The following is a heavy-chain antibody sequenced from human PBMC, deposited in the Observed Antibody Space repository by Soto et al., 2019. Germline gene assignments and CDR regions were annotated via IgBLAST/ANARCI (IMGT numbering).Heavy chain of an antibody. CDR2: IWYDGTQK. CDR1: GFTFNTYS. D-gene: IGHD4-17*01. Sequence: GGSLRLSCEASGFTFNTYSMHWVRQPPGKGLEWLAAIWYDGTQKYYADSVKGRFIISRDNSKKTLYLEMNSLRAEDTTVYYCARAGGTTVTGLWHFDSWGQGTLVTVSS. CDR3: ARAGGTTVTGLWHFDS. J-gene: IGHJ4*02. V-gene: IGHV3-33*01.